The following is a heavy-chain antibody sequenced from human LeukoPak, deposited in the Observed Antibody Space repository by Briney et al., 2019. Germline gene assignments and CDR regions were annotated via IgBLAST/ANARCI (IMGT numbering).Heavy chain of an antibody. D-gene: IGHD3-9*01. CDR3: ARDMNLRYFDWLLVETNRDNWFDP. J-gene: IGHJ5*02. V-gene: IGHV1-2*02. CDR2: INPNSGGT. Sequence: ASVKVSCKASGYTFTGYYMHWVRQAPGQGLEWMGWINPNSGGTNYAQKLQGRVTMTTDTSTSTAYMELRSLRSDDTAVYYCARDMNLRYFDWLLVETNRDNWFDPWGQGTLVTVSS. CDR1: GYTFTGYY.